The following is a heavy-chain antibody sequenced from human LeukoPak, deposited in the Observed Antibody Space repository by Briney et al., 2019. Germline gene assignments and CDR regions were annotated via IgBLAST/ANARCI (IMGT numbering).Heavy chain of an antibody. CDR2: INPSGGST. D-gene: IGHD5-18*01. Sequence: GASVKVSCKASGYTFTGYYVHWVRQAPGQGLEWMGIINPSGGSTSYAQKFQGRVTMTRDTSTSTVYMELSSLRSEDTAVYYCARGPNTAMVSPWGQGTLVTVSS. J-gene: IGHJ5*02. CDR1: GYTFTGYY. V-gene: IGHV1-46*01. CDR3: ARGPNTAMVSP.